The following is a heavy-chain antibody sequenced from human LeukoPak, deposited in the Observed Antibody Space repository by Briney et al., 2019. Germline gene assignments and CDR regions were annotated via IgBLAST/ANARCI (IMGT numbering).Heavy chain of an antibody. Sequence: GASVKVSCKASGYTFTSYGISWVRQAPGQGLEWMGWISAYNGNTNYAQKLQGRVTMTTDTSTSTAYMELRSLRSDDTAVYYCARNPDTAMPLLWYNWFDPWGQGTLVTVSS. CDR3: ARNPDTAMPLLWYNWFDP. CDR1: GYTFTSYG. CDR2: ISAYNGNT. V-gene: IGHV1-18*01. D-gene: IGHD5-18*01. J-gene: IGHJ5*02.